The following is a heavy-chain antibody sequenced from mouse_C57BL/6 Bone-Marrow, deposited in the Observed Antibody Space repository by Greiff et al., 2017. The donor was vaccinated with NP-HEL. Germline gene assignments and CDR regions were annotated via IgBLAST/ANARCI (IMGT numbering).Heavy chain of an antibody. V-gene: IGHV7-3*01. CDR3: ARYDPPLTVAWFAY. CDR2: IRNKANGYTT. CDR1: GFTFTDYY. J-gene: IGHJ3*01. D-gene: IGHD4-1*01. Sequence: EVNVVESGGGLVQPGGSLSLSCAASGFTFTDYYMSWVRQPPGKALEWLGFIRNKANGYTTEYSASVKGRFTISRDNSQSILYLQMNALRAEDSATYYCARYDPPLTVAWFAYWGQGTLVTVSA.